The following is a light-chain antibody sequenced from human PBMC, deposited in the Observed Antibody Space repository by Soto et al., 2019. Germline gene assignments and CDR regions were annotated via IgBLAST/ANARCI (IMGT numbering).Light chain of an antibody. J-gene: IGLJ1*01. CDR2: GVS. V-gene: IGLV2-11*01. CDR3: CSYTGTYSYV. CDR1: GSDVNDYKF. Sequence: QSALTQPRSVSGSPGQSVTISCTGTGSDVNDYKFVSWYQQHPGKAPKLMIFGVSERPSGVPDRFSASKSANTASLSISGLQAEDEADYYCCSYTGTYSYVFGSGTKVTVL.